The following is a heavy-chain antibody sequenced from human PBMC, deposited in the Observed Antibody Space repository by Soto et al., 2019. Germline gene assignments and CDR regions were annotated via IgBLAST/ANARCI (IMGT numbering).Heavy chain of an antibody. J-gene: IGHJ4*02. V-gene: IGHV1-8*01. CDR3: ARGIEAGFDY. D-gene: IGHD6-13*01. CDR1: GYTFTSLA. Sequence: ASVKVSCKTSGYTFTSLAINWVRQATGQGLEWLGWMSPNSGNTAYAQKFQGRVTMTRGTSMSTVYMELSSLTSEDTAVYYCARGIEAGFDYWGQGTRVTVSS. CDR2: MSPNSGNT.